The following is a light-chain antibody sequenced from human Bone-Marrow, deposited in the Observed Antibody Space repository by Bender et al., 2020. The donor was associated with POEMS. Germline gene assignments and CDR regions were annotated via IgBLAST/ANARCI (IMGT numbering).Light chain of an antibody. CDR2: SDN. Sequence: QSVLTQPPSASGTPGQTVTISCSGSSSNIGTSTVNWYQHLPGTAPKIGIYSDNRRPSGVPYRFSGSKSGTSASLAITGLQSEDEAYYYCGGWDDTLRSLVFGEGTKVNVL. CDR1: SSNIGTST. V-gene: IGLV1-44*01. J-gene: IGLJ2*01. CDR3: GGWDDTLRSLV.